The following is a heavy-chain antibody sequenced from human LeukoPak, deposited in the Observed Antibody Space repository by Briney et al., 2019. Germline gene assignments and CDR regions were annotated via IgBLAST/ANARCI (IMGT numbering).Heavy chain of an antibody. CDR1: GFTFSRYA. CDR2: ISGVSETI. V-gene: IGHV3-23*01. CDR3: AKREATMSVGSYYYAMDV. D-gene: IGHD1-26*01. J-gene: IGHJ6*02. Sequence: PGGSLRLSCTASGFTFSRYAMSWVRQAPGKGLEWVSAISGVSETIYYAASVRGRFTISRDNSKNTLYLQMNSLRADDTALYYCAKREATMSVGSYYYAMDVWGQGTTVTVSS.